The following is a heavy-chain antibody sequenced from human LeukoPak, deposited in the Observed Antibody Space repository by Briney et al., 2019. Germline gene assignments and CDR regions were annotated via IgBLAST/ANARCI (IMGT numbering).Heavy chain of an antibody. V-gene: IGHV3-23*01. CDR1: GFTFSSYA. D-gene: IGHD1-14*01. CDR3: AKDLNPDYYYYGMDV. Sequence: GGSLRLSCAASGFTFSSYAMSWVRQAPGKGLEWVSAISGSGGSTYYADSVKGRFTISRDNSKNTLYLQMNSLRAEDTAVYYCAKDLNPDYYYYGMDVWGQGTTVTVSS. J-gene: IGHJ6*02. CDR2: ISGSGGST.